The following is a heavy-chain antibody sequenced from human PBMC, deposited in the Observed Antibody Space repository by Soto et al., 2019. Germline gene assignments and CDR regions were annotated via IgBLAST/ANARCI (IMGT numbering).Heavy chain of an antibody. CDR1: GFSFSNYN. V-gene: IGHV3-48*02. D-gene: IGHD3-3*01. CDR3: ARDFGRGYYLDY. J-gene: IGHJ4*02. Sequence: GGSLRLSCVASGFSFSNYNMNWVRQAPVKGLEWVSYITDSSDTVHYADSVRGRFTISRDNAESSLYLQMNSLRDEDTAVYFCARDFGRGYYLDYWGRGTLVTVSS. CDR2: ITDSSDTV.